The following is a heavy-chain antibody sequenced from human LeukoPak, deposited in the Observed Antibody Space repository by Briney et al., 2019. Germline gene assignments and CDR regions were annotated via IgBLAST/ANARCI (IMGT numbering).Heavy chain of an antibody. CDR1: GGSISSGDYY. D-gene: IGHD3-22*01. J-gene: IGHJ3*02. V-gene: IGHV4-30-4*01. Sequence: SETLSLTCTVSGGSISSGDYYWSWIRQPPGKGLEWIGYIYYSGSTYYNPSLKSRVTISVDTSENQFSLKLSSVTAADTAVYYCARWEEYYYDSSGSRVRNAFDIWGQGTMVTVSS. CDR3: ARWEEYYYDSSGSRVRNAFDI. CDR2: IYYSGST.